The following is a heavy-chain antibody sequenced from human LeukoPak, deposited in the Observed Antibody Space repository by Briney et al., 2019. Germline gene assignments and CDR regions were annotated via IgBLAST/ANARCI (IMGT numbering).Heavy chain of an antibody. D-gene: IGHD4-17*01. CDR2: IYYSGST. CDR1: GGSISSSSYY. J-gene: IGHJ5*02. V-gene: IGHV4-39*07. Sequence: ASETLSLTCTVSGGSISSSSYYWGWIRQPPGKGLEWIGSIYYSGSTHYNPSLKSRVTISVDTSKNQFSLKLSSVTAADTAVYYCARGGTTVTPGLLWFDPWGQGTLVTVSS. CDR3: ARGGTTVTPGLLWFDP.